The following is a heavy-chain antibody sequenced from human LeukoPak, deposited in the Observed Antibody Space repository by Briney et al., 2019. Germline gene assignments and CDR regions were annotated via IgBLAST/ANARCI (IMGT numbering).Heavy chain of an antibody. D-gene: IGHD6-13*01. Sequence: ASVKVSCKASGYTFTSYDINWVRQATGQGLEWMGWINPNSGNTDYAQKFQGRVTMTRNTSISTAYMELSSLRSEDTAVHYCARGPYSSILDWGQGTLVTVSS. V-gene: IGHV1-8*01. J-gene: IGHJ4*02. CDR3: ARGPYSSILD. CDR2: INPNSGNT. CDR1: GYTFTSYD.